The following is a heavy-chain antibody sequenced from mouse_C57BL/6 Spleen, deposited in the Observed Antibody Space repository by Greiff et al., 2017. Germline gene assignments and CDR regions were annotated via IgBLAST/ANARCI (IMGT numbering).Heavy chain of an antibody. D-gene: IGHD1-1*01. CDR3: FYYYGSSFAWVAY. V-gene: IGHV1-59*01. Sequence: QVQLQQPGAELVRPGTSVKLSCKASGYTFTSYWMHWVKQRPGQGLEWIGVIDPSDSYTNYNQKFKGKATLTVDTSSSTAYMQLSSLTSEDSAVYYCFYYYGSSFAWVAYWGQGTLVTVSA. CDR1: GYTFTSYW. J-gene: IGHJ3*01. CDR2: IDPSDSYT.